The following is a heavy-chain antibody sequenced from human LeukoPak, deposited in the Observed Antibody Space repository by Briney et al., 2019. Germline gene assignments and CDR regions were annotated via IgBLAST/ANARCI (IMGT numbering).Heavy chain of an antibody. D-gene: IGHD2-2*01. Sequence: GGSLRLSCAASGFTFSSYEMNWVGQAPGKGLVWVSYISSSGSTIYYADSVKGRFTISRDNAKNSLYLQMNSLRAEDTAVYYCARSPTKRVPEDYWGQGTLVTVSS. CDR3: ARSPTKRVPEDY. CDR1: GFTFSSYE. V-gene: IGHV3-48*03. CDR2: ISSSGSTI. J-gene: IGHJ4*02.